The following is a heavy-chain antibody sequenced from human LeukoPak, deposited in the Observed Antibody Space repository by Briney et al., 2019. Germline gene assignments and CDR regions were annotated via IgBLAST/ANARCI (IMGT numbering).Heavy chain of an antibody. CDR3: GRGSGVADS. V-gene: IGHV3-74*01. J-gene: IGHJ5*01. Sequence: GGSLRLSCAASGFTFSSYWMHWVRHVPGEGLVWVARIFSVGSSTTYADFVKGRFTISRDNAKSTLYLRMNRLRAEDTALCFCGRGSGVADSWGQGTLVTVSS. CDR2: IFSVGSST. D-gene: IGHD7-27*01. CDR1: GFTFSSYW.